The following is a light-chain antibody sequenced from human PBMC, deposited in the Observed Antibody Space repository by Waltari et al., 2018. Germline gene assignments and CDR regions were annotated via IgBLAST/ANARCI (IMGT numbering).Light chain of an antibody. J-gene: IGKJ2*01. CDR3: QLYDTSHTYT. Sequence: EIVLTQSPDTLSLSPGERATPSCRARQSVSSSYLVWNQQKPGQAPRLLIYGADTRATGIPDRFSGSGSGTDFTLTISRLEPEDFAVYYCQLYDTSHTYTFGQGTKLEIK. CDR1: QSVSSSY. CDR2: GAD. V-gene: IGKV3-20*01.